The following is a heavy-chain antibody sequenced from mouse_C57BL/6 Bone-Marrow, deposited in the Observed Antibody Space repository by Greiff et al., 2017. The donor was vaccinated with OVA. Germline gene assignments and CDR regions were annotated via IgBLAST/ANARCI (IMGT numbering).Heavy chain of an antibody. J-gene: IGHJ2*01. D-gene: IGHD2-1*01. CDR2: IDPNSGGT. CDR3: ARAPIYDGNYTYYFDY. V-gene: IGHV1-72*01. CDR1: GYTFTSYW. Sequence: QVQLQQPGAELVKPGASVKLSCKASGYTFTSYWMHWVKQRPGRGLEWIGRIDPNSGGTKYNEKFKSKATLTVDKPSSTAYMQLSSLTSEDSAVCDCARAPIYDGNYTYYFDYWGQGTTLSVSS.